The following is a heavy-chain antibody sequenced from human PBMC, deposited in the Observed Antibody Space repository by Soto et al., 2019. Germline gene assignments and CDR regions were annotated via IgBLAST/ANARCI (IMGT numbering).Heavy chain of an antibody. Sequence: EVQLVQSGGGLAHPGGSLRLSCEASGFIFEDYDMHWVRQPPGKGLQWVSGISWNSGDKDYGDSVKGRFTISRDNAKNSLGLQMSSLRVEDTATYYCVKKSCSHTRCYTGWFFDLWGRGTLVTVSS. CDR3: VKKSCSHTRCYTGWFFDL. V-gene: IGHV3-9*01. J-gene: IGHJ2*01. CDR2: ISWNSGDK. D-gene: IGHD2-15*01. CDR1: GFIFEDYD.